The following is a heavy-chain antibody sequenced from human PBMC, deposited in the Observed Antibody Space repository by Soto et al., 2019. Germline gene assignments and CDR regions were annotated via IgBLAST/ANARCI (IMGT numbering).Heavy chain of an antibody. J-gene: IGHJ4*02. Sequence: AAVKVSCKASGCTFTSYGISWVRQAPGQGLEWMGWSSVYNGDTDYAQKFQGRVTMTTDTSTSTAYMELNSLKTEDTAVYYCTTDTRPVSYFDYWGQGTLVTVSS. V-gene: IGHV1-18*01. CDR2: SSVYNGDT. CDR1: GCTFTSYG. D-gene: IGHD2-8*01. CDR3: TTDTRPVSYFDY.